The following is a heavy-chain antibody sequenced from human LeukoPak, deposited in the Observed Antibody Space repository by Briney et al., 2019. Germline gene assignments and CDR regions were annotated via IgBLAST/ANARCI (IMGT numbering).Heavy chain of an antibody. Sequence: ASVKVSCKASGYTFTGYYMHWVRQAPGQGLEWMGWINAGNGNTKYSQEFQGRVTITRDTSASTAYMELSSLRSEDMAVYYCARAHSSSWSFDYWGQGTLVTVSS. CDR1: GYTFTGYY. J-gene: IGHJ4*02. D-gene: IGHD6-13*01. CDR2: INAGNGNT. CDR3: ARAHSSSWSFDY. V-gene: IGHV1-3*03.